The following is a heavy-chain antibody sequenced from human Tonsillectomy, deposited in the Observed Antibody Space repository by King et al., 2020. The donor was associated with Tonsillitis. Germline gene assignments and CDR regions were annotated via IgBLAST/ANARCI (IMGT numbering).Heavy chain of an antibody. J-gene: IGHJ4*02. CDR1: GFTFSSYG. D-gene: IGHD6-6*01. CDR3: AKDSSSSQYYLDD. Sequence: VQLVESGGGVVQPGRSLRLSCAASGFTFSSYGMHWVRQASGKGLEWVAVILYDGRNEYYADSVRGRFTISRENSKNTLYVQMNSLRDEDTAVYYCAKDSSSSQYYLDDWGQGTLVTVSA. V-gene: IGHV3-30*18. CDR2: ILYDGRNE.